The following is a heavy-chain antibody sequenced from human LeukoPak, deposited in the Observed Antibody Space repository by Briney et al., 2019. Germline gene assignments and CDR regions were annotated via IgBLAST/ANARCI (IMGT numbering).Heavy chain of an antibody. V-gene: IGHV3-30*02. CDR2: IRYDGSNK. Sequence: GGSLRLSCAASGFTFSSYGMHWVRQAPGKGLEWVAFIRYDGSNKYYADSVKGRFTISRDDSKNTLYLQMNSLRAEDTAAYYCAKAASKRTDYGDYAFYYYMDVWGKGTTVTISS. D-gene: IGHD4-17*01. J-gene: IGHJ6*03. CDR1: GFTFSSYG. CDR3: AKAASKRTDYGDYAFYYYMDV.